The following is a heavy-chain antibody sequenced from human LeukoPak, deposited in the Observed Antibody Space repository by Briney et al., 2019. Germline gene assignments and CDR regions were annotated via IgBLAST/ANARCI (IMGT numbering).Heavy chain of an antibody. D-gene: IGHD5-18*01. CDR1: GYTFTGYY. J-gene: IGHJ4*02. CDR2: INPNSGGT. Sequence: ASVKVSCKASGYTFTGYYMHWVRQAPGQGLEWMGWINPNSGGTNYAQKFQGRVTMTRDTSISTAYMELSRLRSDDTAVYYCARDRPGGYSYGTFDYRGQGTLVTVSS. CDR3: ARDRPGGYSYGTFDY. V-gene: IGHV1-2*02.